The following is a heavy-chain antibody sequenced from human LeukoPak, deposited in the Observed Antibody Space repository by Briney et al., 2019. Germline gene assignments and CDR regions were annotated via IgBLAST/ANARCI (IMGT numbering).Heavy chain of an antibody. V-gene: IGHV1-46*01. CDR3: ARGGTVLRPNSPYDY. CDR1: GYNFTTYG. CDR2: INPSGGST. Sequence: GASVKVSCKASGYNFTTYGISWVRQAPGQGLEWMGIINPSGGSTSYAQKFQGRVTMTRDMSTSTVYMELSSLRSDDTAVYYCARGGTVLRPNSPYDYWGQGTLVTVSS. D-gene: IGHD4-17*01. J-gene: IGHJ4*02.